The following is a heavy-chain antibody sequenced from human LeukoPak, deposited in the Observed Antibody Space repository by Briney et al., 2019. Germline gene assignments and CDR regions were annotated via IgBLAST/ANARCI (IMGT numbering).Heavy chain of an antibody. V-gene: IGHV3-23*01. J-gene: IGHJ4*02. CDR3: AKDLAEMATIIDY. Sequence: GGSLRLSCVASGFTFSSYAMSWVRQAPGKGLEWVSAISGSGASTYYADSVKGRFTISRDNSKNTLYLQMNSLRAEDTAVYYCAKDLAEMATIIDYWGQGTLVTVFS. CDR1: GFTFSSYA. D-gene: IGHD5-24*01. CDR2: ISGSGAST.